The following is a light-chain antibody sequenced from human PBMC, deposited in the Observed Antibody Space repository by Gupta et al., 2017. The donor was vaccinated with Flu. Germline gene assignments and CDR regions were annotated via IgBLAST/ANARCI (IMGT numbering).Light chain of an antibody. V-gene: IGLV2-8*01. J-gene: IGLJ3*02. CDR2: EVS. CDR3: TSYGGSNNLV. Sequence: QSALPQPPSASGSPGQSVTISCTGTSSDVGSYNFVSWYQQHPGKAPKLMIYEVSKRPSGVPDRFSGSKSGNTASLTVSGLQAEDEADYYCTSYGGSNNLVFGGGTKLTVL. CDR1: SSDVGSYNF.